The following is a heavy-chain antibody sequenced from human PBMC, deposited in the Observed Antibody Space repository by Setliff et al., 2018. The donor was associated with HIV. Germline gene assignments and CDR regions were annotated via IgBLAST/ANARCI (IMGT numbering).Heavy chain of an antibody. CDR1: GFPFGVYI. J-gene: IGHJ4*02. D-gene: IGHD4-4*01. CDR2: IRGKSFGGTR. V-gene: IGHV3-49*04. CDR3: PRDRTTYFASAPSH. Sequence: GGSLRLSCKTSGFPFGVYIMNWVCQAPGKGLEWVASIRGKSFGGTREYAASVRGRFTISRDESKSIAYLQMDSLKTEDTAVYYCPRDRTTYFASAPSHWCQGTLVTVSS.